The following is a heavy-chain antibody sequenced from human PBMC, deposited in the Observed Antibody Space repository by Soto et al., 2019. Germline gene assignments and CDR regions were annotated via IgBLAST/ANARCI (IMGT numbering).Heavy chain of an antibody. CDR1: GFTFSSYS. CDR3: AREAALFNWFDP. V-gene: IGHV3-48*01. Sequence: SLRLSCAASGFTFSSYSMNWFRQAPGKGLEWVSYISSSSSTIYYADSVKGRFTISRDNAKNSLYLQMNSLRAEDTVVYYCAREAALFNWFDPWGQGTLVTVSS. CDR2: ISSSSSTI. D-gene: IGHD2-15*01. J-gene: IGHJ5*02.